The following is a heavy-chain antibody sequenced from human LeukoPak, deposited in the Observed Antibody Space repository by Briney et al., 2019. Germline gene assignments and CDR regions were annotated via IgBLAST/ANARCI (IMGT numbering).Heavy chain of an antibody. Sequence: PSETLSLTCTVSGGSVGSGSYYWSWIRQPPGTGLEWIGYIYYSGSTNYNPSLKSRVTISVDTSKNQFSLKLSSVTAADTAVYYCARDRYYYGSGSYYNPLDLWGRGTLVTVSS. J-gene: IGHJ2*01. V-gene: IGHV4-61*01. CDR3: ARDRYYYGSGSYYNPLDL. CDR2: IYYSGST. D-gene: IGHD3-10*01. CDR1: GGSVGSGSYY.